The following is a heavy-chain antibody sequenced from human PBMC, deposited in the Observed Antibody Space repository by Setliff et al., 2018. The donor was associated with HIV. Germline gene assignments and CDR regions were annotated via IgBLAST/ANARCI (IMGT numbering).Heavy chain of an antibody. Sequence: PGGSLRLSCAASGFTFSGYWMHWVRQAPGKGLVWVSRINSDGSSTTYADSVKGRFTFSRDNAKNSLYLQMNSLRAEDTAVYYCARESYYDRSGYYVPLDYWGQGTLVTVSS. CDR2: INSDGSST. V-gene: IGHV3-74*01. J-gene: IGHJ4*02. CDR3: ARESYYDRSGYYVPLDY. D-gene: IGHD3-22*01. CDR1: GFTFSGYW.